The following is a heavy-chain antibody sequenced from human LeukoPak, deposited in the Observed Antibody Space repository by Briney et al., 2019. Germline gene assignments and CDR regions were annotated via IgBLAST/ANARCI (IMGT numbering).Heavy chain of an antibody. J-gene: IGHJ4*02. D-gene: IGHD2-21*02. CDR2: VYHGGST. Sequence: SETLSLTCGVSGGSMSSSNWWSWVRQPPGKGLEWIGEVYHGGSTNYNPSLESRVTISVDKSKNQFSLRLSSVTAADTAVYYCARDGPGDARPCYFDSWGQGIQVTVSS. CDR3: ARDGPGDARPCYFDS. CDR1: GGSMSSSNW. V-gene: IGHV4-4*02.